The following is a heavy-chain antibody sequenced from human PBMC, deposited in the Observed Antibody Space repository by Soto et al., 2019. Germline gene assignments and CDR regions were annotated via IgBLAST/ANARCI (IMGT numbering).Heavy chain of an antibody. V-gene: IGHV4-59*01. J-gene: IGHJ5*02. D-gene: IGHD3-3*01. CDR3: ARVDYDFWSGYYSRGLNNWFDP. Sequence: QVQLQESGPGLVKPSETLSLTCTVSGGSISSYYWSWIRQPPGKGLEWIGYIYYSGSTNYNPSLKSRVTISVDTSKNQFSLKLSSVIAADTAVYYCARVDYDFWSGYYSRGLNNWFDPWGQGTLVTVSS. CDR1: GGSISSYY. CDR2: IYYSGST.